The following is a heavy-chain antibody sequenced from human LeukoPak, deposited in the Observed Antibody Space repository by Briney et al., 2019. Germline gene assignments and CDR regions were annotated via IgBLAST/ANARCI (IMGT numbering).Heavy chain of an antibody. J-gene: IGHJ6*02. V-gene: IGHV3-33*01. CDR3: ARVGYSTSWHPMDV. Sequence: GGSLRLSCAPSGFTFRSYGMHWVRQAPGKGLEWVAVIWYVGSNKYYADSVKDRFIISRDNSKNTLYLQMNSLRAEDTAVYYCARVGYSTSWHPMDVWGQGTTVTVSS. CDR2: IWYVGSNK. D-gene: IGHD6-13*01. CDR1: GFTFRSYG.